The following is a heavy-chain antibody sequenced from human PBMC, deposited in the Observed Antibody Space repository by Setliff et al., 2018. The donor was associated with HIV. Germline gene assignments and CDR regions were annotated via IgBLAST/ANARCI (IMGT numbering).Heavy chain of an antibody. CDR3: ARDLSYDYDRSSDTLDY. Sequence: PGGSLRLSCATSGFTFSPYAIHWVRQAPGMGLEWVAMIWADEITKFYADSVKGRFTISRDNSKNTMYLQMNTLRVEDTAVYYCARDLSYDYDRSSDTLDYWGQGTPVTVSS. CDR1: GFTFSPYA. D-gene: IGHD3-22*01. J-gene: IGHJ4*02. CDR2: IWADEITK. V-gene: IGHV3-33*01.